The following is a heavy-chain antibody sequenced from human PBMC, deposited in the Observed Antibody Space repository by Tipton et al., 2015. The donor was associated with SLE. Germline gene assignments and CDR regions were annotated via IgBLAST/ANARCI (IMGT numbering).Heavy chain of an antibody. CDR1: GYTLTELS. V-gene: IGHV1-24*01. Sequence: QLVQSGAEVKKPGASVKVSCKVSGYTLTELSMHWVRQAPGKGLEWMGGFDPEDGETIYAQKFQGRVTMAEDASTDTAYMELSSLRSDGTAVYYCARELGIAAAEYNWFDPWGQGTLVTVSS. D-gene: IGHD6-13*01. CDR2: FDPEDGET. CDR3: ARELGIAAAEYNWFDP. J-gene: IGHJ5*02.